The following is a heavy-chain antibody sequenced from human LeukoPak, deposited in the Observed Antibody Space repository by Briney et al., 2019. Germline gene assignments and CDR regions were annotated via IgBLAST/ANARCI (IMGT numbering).Heavy chain of an antibody. V-gene: IGHV3-7*01. CDR3: AREDYYDSGNYVAWGGAFDV. J-gene: IGHJ3*01. CDR2: IKQDGDEK. D-gene: IGHD3-10*01. Sequence: PGGSLRLSCAASGFPFSSYWMTWVRQAPGKGLEWVANIKQDGDEKYYVDSVKGRFTISRDNAKNSLYLQMNSPRAEDTAVYYCAREDYYDSGNYVAWGGAFDVWGQGTTVTVSS. CDR1: GFPFSSYW.